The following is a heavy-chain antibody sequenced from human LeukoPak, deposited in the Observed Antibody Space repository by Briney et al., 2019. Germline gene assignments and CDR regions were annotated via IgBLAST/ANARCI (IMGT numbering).Heavy chain of an antibody. CDR1: GFTFSSYA. CDR2: ISSNGGST. CDR3: ARGYYDSSGYYFSIDY. D-gene: IGHD3-22*01. Sequence: GGSLRLSCAASGFTFSSYAMHWVRQAPGKGLEYVSAISSNGGSTYYANSVKGRFTISRDNSKNTLYLQMGSLRAEDMAVYYCARGYYDSSGYYFSIDYWGQGTLVTVSS. J-gene: IGHJ4*02. V-gene: IGHV3-64*01.